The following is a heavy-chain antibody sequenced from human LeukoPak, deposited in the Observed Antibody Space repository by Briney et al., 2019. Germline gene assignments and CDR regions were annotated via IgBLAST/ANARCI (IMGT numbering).Heavy chain of an antibody. D-gene: IGHD3-10*01. V-gene: IGHV3-15*01. CDR1: GFTFSDAW. J-gene: IGHJ4*02. Sequence: GSLRLSCIASGFTFSDAWMGWVRQAPGKGLEWIGRIRSKTDSETTEYTEPEKGRFTISRDDSKNTLFLQMNSLKADDTALYYCTADYHGTSRGIDYWGQGTLVTVSS. CDR3: TADYHGTSRGIDY. CDR2: IRSKTDSETT.